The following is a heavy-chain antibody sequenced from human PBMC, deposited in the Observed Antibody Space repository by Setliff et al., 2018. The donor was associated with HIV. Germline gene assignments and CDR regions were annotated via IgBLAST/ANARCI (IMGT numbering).Heavy chain of an antibody. V-gene: IGHV3-23*01. CDR3: ARLYDRYDDSGYYHPVQALSY. J-gene: IGHJ4*02. D-gene: IGHD3-3*01. CDR2: LSASGDNT. CDR1: GFTFSIYA. Sequence: GGSLRLSCAASGFTFSIYAMAWVRQAPEKGLEWVTALSASGDNTYYADSVKGRFIISRDNSKNTLYLQLNSLTVEDTGVYYCARLYDRYDDSGYYHPVQALSYWGQGAQVTVSS.